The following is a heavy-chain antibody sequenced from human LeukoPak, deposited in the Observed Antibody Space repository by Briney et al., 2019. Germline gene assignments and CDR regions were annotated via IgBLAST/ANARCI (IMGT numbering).Heavy chain of an antibody. J-gene: IGHJ4*02. CDR2: ISAYNGNT. V-gene: IGHV1-18*01. D-gene: IGHD2-15*01. CDR1: GYTFTSYG. Sequence: ASVKVSFTASGYTFTSYGISWVRQAPGQGLEWMGWISAYNGNTNYAQKLQGRVTMTTDTSTSTAYMELRSLRSDDTAVYYCARVGGYCSGGSCLQNFDYWGQGTLVTVSS. CDR3: ARVGGYCSGGSCLQNFDY.